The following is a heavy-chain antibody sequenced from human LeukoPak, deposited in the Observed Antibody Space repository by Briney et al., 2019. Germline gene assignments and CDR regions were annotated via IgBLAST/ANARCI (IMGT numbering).Heavy chain of an antibody. J-gene: IGHJ4*02. CDR3: AKVGNVLRYFDWSTHFDY. V-gene: IGHV3-21*01. CDR2: ISSSSSYI. D-gene: IGHD3-9*01. CDR1: GFTFSSYS. Sequence: PGGSLRLSCAASGFTFSSYSMNWVRQAPGKGLEWVSSISSSSSYIYYADSVKGRFTISRDNSKNTLYLQMNSLRAEDTAVYYCAKVGNVLRYFDWSTHFDYWGQGTPVTVSS.